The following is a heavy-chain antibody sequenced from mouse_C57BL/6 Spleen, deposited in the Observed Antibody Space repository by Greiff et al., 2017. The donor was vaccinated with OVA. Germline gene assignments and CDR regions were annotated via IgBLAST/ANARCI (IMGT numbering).Heavy chain of an antibody. CDR3: ARGEYYGSSRYFDY. CDR1: GYTFTDHT. D-gene: IGHD1-1*01. Sequence: VQLQQSDAELVKPGASVKISCKVSGYTFTDHTIHWMKQRPEQGLEWIGYIYPRDGSTNYNEKFKGPAILTADKASNTDYMHINSLTSEDSAVYLCARGEYYGSSRYFDYWGQGTTLTVSS. CDR2: IYPRDGST. J-gene: IGHJ2*01. V-gene: IGHV1-78*01.